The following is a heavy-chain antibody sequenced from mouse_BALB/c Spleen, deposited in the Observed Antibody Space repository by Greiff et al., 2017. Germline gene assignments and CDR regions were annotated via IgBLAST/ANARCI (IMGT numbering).Heavy chain of an antibody. D-gene: IGHD1-1*01. CDR1: GFTFSSYG. CDR3: ARHLRGGSYAMDY. CDR2: ISSGGSYT. V-gene: IGHV5-6*01. J-gene: IGHJ2*01. Sequence: EVMLVESGGDLVKPGGSLKLSCAASGFTFSSYGMSWVRQTPDKRLEWVATISSGGSYTYYPDSVKGRFTISRDNAKNTLYLQMSSLKSEDTAMYYCARHLRGGSYAMDYWGQGTTLTVSS.